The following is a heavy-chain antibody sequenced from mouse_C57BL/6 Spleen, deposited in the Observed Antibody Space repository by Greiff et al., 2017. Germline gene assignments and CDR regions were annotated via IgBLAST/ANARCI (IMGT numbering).Heavy chain of an antibody. CDR3: TRGPHYYGSHMDY. CDR1: GYTFTDYE. V-gene: IGHV1-15*01. J-gene: IGHJ4*01. CDR2: IDPETGGT. D-gene: IGHD1-1*01. Sequence: VQLQQSGAELVRPGASVTLSCKASGYTFTDYEMHWVKQTPVHGLEWIGAIDPETGGTAYNQKFKGKAILTADKSSSTAYMELRSLTSEDSAVYYCTRGPHYYGSHMDYWGQGTSVTVSS.